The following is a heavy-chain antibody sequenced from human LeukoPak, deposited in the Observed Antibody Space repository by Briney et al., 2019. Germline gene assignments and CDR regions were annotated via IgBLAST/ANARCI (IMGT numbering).Heavy chain of an antibody. CDR1: GVSISSYY. CDR2: IYYSGST. D-gene: IGHD3-22*01. Sequence: PSETLSLTCTVSGVSISSYYWSWIRQPPGKGLEWIGYIYYSGSTNYNPSLKSRVTISVDTSKNQFSLKLSSVTAADTAVYYCARDRRYYDTSGTVYYDAMDVWGQGTTVTVSS. J-gene: IGHJ6*02. V-gene: IGHV4-59*01. CDR3: ARDRRYYDTSGTVYYDAMDV.